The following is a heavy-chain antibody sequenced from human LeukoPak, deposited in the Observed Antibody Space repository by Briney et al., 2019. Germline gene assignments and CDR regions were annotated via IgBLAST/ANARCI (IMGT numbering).Heavy chain of an antibody. CDR3: ARGVGSGYTDY. Sequence: PSETLSLTCAVYGGSFSGYYWSWIRQPPGKGLEWIGEINHSGSTNYNPPLKSRVTISLDTSKNQFSLKLISVTAADTAVYYCARGVGSGYTDYWGQGALVTVSS. V-gene: IGHV4-34*01. D-gene: IGHD3-22*01. CDR1: GGSFSGYY. CDR2: INHSGST. J-gene: IGHJ4*02.